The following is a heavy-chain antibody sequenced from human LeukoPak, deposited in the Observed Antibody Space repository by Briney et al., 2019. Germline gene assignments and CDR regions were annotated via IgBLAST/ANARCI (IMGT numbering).Heavy chain of an antibody. V-gene: IGHV3-48*04. Sequence: GGSLRLSCAASGFTFSSYGMHWVRQAPGKGLEWVSYISSSGSTIYYADSVKGRFTISRDNAKNSLYLQMNSLRAEDTAVYYCARVGIPYSSSWSSDAFDIWGQGTMVTVSS. CDR1: GFTFSSYG. J-gene: IGHJ3*02. D-gene: IGHD6-13*01. CDR3: ARVGIPYSSSWSSDAFDI. CDR2: ISSSGSTI.